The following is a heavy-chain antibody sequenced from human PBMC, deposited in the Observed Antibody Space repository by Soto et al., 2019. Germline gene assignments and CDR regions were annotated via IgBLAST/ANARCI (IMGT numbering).Heavy chain of an antibody. J-gene: IGHJ4*02. CDR1: DDSINSDKYY. Sequence: SETLSLTCSVSDDSINSDKYYWGWIRQPPGKGLEWIGSIYYRGNAYYNPSLQTRVTISLDKSRSQFSMKLKSVTAADSAVFFCARLEGLATISYYFDFWGPGALVTVSS. V-gene: IGHV4-39*01. CDR3: ARLEGLATISYYFDF. CDR2: IYYRGNA. D-gene: IGHD3-9*01.